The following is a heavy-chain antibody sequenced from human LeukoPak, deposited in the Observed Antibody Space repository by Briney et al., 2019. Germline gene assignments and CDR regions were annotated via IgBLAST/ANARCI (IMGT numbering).Heavy chain of an antibody. V-gene: IGHV3-11*01. CDR1: GFTFSDYY. Sequence: GGSLRLSCAASGFTFSDYYMSWIRQAPGKGLEWVSYISSSGSTICYADSVRGRFTISRDNAKNSLYLQMNSLRAEDTAVYYCAREISGERTYYFDYWGQGTLVTVSS. J-gene: IGHJ4*02. D-gene: IGHD1-26*01. CDR3: AREISGERTYYFDY. CDR2: ISSSGSTI.